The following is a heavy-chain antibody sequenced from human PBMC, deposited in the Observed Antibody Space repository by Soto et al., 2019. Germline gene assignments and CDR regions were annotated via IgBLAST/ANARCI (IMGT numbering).Heavy chain of an antibody. CDR1: GYTFTSYA. CDR3: ARDQGGFDP. J-gene: IGHJ5*02. V-gene: IGHV1-3*01. Sequence: QVPLVQSGAEVKKPGASVKVSCKASGYTFTSYAMHWVRQAPGQSLEWMGWINAGNGNTKYSQKFEGRVTITSDTPASTAYMELSSLRSEDTAVYYCARDQGGFDPWGQGTLVTVSS. CDR2: INAGNGNT. D-gene: IGHD1-26*01.